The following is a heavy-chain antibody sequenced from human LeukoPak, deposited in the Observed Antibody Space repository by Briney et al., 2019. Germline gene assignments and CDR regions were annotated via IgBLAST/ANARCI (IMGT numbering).Heavy chain of an antibody. V-gene: IGHV1-2*06. CDR1: GYTFTGYF. Sequence: AASVKVSCKASGYTFTGYFLHWVRQAPGQGLEWMGRINPNTGGTNYAQNFQGRVTMTRDTSITTAYMELSSLKSYDTAVYYCARDLSGFLAYGDNLDYWGQGTLVTVSS. CDR3: ARDLSGFLAYGDNLDY. CDR2: INPNTGGT. D-gene: IGHD4-17*01. J-gene: IGHJ4*02.